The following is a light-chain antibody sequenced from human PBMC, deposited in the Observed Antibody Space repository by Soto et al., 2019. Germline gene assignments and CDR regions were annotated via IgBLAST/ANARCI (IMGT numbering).Light chain of an antibody. CDR1: QSVDGY. V-gene: IGKV3-15*01. J-gene: IGKJ5*01. CDR2: GAS. CDR3: QQYHKWPPIT. Sequence: EVVMTQSPATLSVSLGESATLSCRASQSVDGYLAWYQQKPGHAPRLLMYGASTRATGVTARFRGGGSGTEFTLTISSLQSEDSAVYYCQQYHKWPPITFGQGTRRESK.